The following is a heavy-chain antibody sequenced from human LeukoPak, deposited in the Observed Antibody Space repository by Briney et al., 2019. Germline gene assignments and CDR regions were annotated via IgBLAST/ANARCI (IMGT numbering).Heavy chain of an antibody. CDR1: GGSISSYY. J-gene: IGHJ6*02. CDR2: IYYSGST. CDR3: ARVYYDYLLYKGGYYWYHFGMDV. D-gene: IGHD3-9*01. V-gene: IGHV4-59*01. Sequence: SETLSLTCTVSGGSISSYYWSWIRQPPGKGLEWIGYIYYSGSTNYNPSLKSRVTISVDTSKNQFSLKLSSVTAADTAVYYCARVYYDYLLYKGGYYWYHFGMDVWGQGTTVTVSS.